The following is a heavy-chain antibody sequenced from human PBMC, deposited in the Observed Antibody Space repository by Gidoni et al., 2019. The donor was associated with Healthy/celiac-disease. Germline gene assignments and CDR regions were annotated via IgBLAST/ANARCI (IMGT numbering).Heavy chain of an antibody. J-gene: IGHJ6*02. CDR3: ATCRAPLPDLEPYDYYYYYYGMDV. CDR1: GGTFSSYA. Sequence: QVQLVQPGAEVKKPGSSVKVSCTASGGTFSSYAISWVRQAPGQGLEWMGGIIPIFGTANYAQKFQGRVTITADKSTSTAYMELSSLRSEDTAVYYCATCRAPLPDLEPYDYYYYYYGMDVWGQGTTVTVSS. D-gene: IGHD1-1*01. CDR2: IIPIFGTA. V-gene: IGHV1-69*06.